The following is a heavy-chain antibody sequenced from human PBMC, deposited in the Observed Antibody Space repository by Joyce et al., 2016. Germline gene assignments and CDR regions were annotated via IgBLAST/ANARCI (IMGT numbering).Heavy chain of an antibody. CDR2: INPNTGGT. J-gene: IGHJ5*02. D-gene: IGHD6-6*01. CDR3: ARGQAAIAARANWFDP. CDR1: RYTFTANF. V-gene: IGHV1-2*06. Sequence: QVQLVQSGAEMKKPGASVKVSCKASRYTFTANFIHWVRQAPGQGLEWMGRINPNTGGTNYAQKFQGRVTMTRDTSISTAYMELSSVKSDDTAVYYCARGQAAIAARANWFDPWGQGTLVTVSS.